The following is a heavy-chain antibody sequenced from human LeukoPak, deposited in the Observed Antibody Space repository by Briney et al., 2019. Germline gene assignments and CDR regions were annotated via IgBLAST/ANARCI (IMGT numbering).Heavy chain of an antibody. V-gene: IGHV3-23*01. Sequence: GGSLRLSCAASGFTFSSYAMSWVRQAPGKWLDWVSAISGSGGSTYYADSVKGRFTISRDNSKNTLYLQMNSLRAEDTAVYYCAKDLLGDGYNSVWGQGTLVTVSS. D-gene: IGHD5-24*01. CDR1: GFTFSSYA. CDR3: AKDLLGDGYNSV. CDR2: ISGSGGST. J-gene: IGHJ4*02.